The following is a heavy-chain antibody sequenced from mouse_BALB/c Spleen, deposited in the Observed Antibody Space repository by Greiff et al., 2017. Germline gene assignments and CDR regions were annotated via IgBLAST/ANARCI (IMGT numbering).Heavy chain of an antibody. V-gene: IGHV1-69*02. CDR1: GYTFTSYW. CDR3: TGIHYYGYDYAMDY. J-gene: IGHJ4*01. Sequence: QVQLQQPGAELVRPGASVKLSCKASGYTFTSYWINWVKQRPGQGLEWIGNIYPSDSYTNYNQKFKDKATLTVDKSSSTAYMQLSSPTSEDSAVYYCTGIHYYGYDYAMDYWGQGTSVTVSS. CDR2: IYPSDSYT. D-gene: IGHD1-2*01.